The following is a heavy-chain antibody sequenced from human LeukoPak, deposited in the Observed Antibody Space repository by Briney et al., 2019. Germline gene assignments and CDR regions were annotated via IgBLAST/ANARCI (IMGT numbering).Heavy chain of an antibody. CDR3: ARVLHGYYSY. J-gene: IGHJ4*02. D-gene: IGHD3-22*01. Sequence: SETLSLTCAVYGGSFSGYYWSWIRQPPGKGLEWIGEINHSGSTNYNPSLKSRVTISVDTSKNQFSLKLSSVTAADTAVYYCARVLHGYYSYWGQGTLVTVSS. CDR1: GGSFSGYY. V-gene: IGHV4-34*01. CDR2: INHSGST.